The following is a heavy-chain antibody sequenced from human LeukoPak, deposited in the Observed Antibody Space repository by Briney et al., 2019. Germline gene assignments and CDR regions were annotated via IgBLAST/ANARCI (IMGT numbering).Heavy chain of an antibody. D-gene: IGHD6-13*01. Sequence: ASVKVSCKASGYTFTSYGISWVRQAPGQGLEWMGWISAYNGNTNYAQKFQGRVTMTTDTSTSTAYMELRSLRSDDTAVYYCARDRAPYSSNWYFFDYWGQGTLVTVSS. CDR1: GYTFTSYG. J-gene: IGHJ4*02. CDR3: ARDRAPYSSNWYFFDY. V-gene: IGHV1-18*01. CDR2: ISAYNGNT.